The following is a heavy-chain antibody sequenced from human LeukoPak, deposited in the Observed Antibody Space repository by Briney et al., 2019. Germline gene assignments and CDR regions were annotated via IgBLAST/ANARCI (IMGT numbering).Heavy chain of an antibody. CDR2: INAGNGNT. V-gene: IGHV1-3*01. D-gene: IGHD6-19*01. Sequence: VASVKVSCKASGYSVISYGIHWVRQAPGQRLEWVGWINAGNGNTEYAQRFQGRVTITSDRSASTFARTSYMELSSLRSTDTAVYYCARGLAVADFGPPLWAFDVWGQGTKVTVSS. J-gene: IGHJ3*01. CDR3: ARGLAVADFGPPLWAFDV. CDR1: GYSVISYG.